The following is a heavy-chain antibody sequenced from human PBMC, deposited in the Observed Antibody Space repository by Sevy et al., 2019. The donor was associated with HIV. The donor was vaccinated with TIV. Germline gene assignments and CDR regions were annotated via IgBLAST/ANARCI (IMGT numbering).Heavy chain of an antibody. J-gene: IGHJ4*01. CDR3: ARERRSSGIDY. D-gene: IGHD3-10*01. V-gene: IGHV3-33*01. CDR1: GLAFSTYG. CDR2: IWYEGINK. Sequence: GGSLRLSCTASGLAFSTYGMHWVRQAPGKGLEWVAVIWYEGINKDYAEPVKGRFTISRDNSKNTLYLQMNSLRVDDTAVDYCARERRSSGIDYWGQGTLVTVSS.